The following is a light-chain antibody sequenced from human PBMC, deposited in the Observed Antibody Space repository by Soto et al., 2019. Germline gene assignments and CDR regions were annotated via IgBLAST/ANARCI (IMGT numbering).Light chain of an antibody. CDR2: GAS. CDR3: QQYGTSPQT. J-gene: IGKJ1*01. V-gene: IGKV3-20*01. Sequence: NVLTQSPGTLSLSPGQRATLSCRASQSLSGNYLAWYQQKPGQAPRVLIYGASTRATGVPDRFSGSGSGTDFTLTISRLAPEDFAVYYCQQYGTSPQTFGQGTKVDIK. CDR1: QSLSGNY.